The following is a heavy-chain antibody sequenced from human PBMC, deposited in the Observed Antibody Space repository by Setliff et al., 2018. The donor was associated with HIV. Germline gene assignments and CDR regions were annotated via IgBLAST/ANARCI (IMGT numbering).Heavy chain of an antibody. Sequence: GASVKVSCKASGYSFTFYSMHWVRQAPGHGLEWMGIINPSGGSTTYSQKFQGRVIMTRDTSTSTVYMELNSLRSEDTAVYYCARGFVVGSTVVTPGYYYYGMDVWGQGTTVTVSS. D-gene: IGHD2-21*02. CDR1: GYSFTFYS. CDR2: INPSGGST. CDR3: ARGFVVGSTVVTPGYYYYGMDV. V-gene: IGHV1-46*01. J-gene: IGHJ6*02.